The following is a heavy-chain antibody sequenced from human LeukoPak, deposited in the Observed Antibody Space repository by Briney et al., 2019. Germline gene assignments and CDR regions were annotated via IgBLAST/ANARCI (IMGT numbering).Heavy chain of an antibody. CDR1: GFTFSSHA. CDR3: ARHVGSWSTGWLDL. J-gene: IGHJ5*02. Sequence: GGSRRLSCVASGFTFSSHALSWVRQAPRKGLEWVSGISNNADSAYYADSVKGRFTISRDNSKNTLSLQMNSLGAEDTAVYYCARHVGSWSTGWLDLWGQGTLVSVSS. CDR2: ISNNADSA. V-gene: IGHV3-23*01. D-gene: IGHD6-13*01.